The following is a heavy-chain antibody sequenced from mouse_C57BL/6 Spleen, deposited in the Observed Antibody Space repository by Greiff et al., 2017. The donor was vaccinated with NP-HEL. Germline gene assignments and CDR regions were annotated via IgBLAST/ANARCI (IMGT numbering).Heavy chain of an antibody. D-gene: IGHD1-1*01. J-gene: IGHJ4*01. CDR2: INPNNGGT. CDR3: ARLKHYYGSCYLYYYAMDY. V-gene: IGHV1-18*01. CDR1: GYTFTDYN. Sequence: VQLQQSGPELVKPGASVKIPCKASGYTFTDYNMYWVKQSHGKSLEWIGDINPNNGGTIYNQKFKGKATLTADKSSSTAYMALRSLTSEYTAVYYCARLKHYYGSCYLYYYAMDYWGQGTSVTVSS.